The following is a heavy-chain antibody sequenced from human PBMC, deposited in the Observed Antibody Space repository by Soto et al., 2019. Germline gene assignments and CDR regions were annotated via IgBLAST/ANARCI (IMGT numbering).Heavy chain of an antibody. J-gene: IGHJ4*02. Sequence: GESLKISCKGSGYSFAGYWITWVRQKPGKGLEWMGRIDPSDSQTYYSPSFRGHVTISVTKSITTVFLQWSSLRASDTAMYYCARQIHDSDTGPNFQYYFDSWGQGTPVTVS. CDR1: GYSFAGYW. CDR3: ARQIHDSDTGPNFQYYFDS. V-gene: IGHV5-10-1*01. D-gene: IGHD5-18*01. CDR2: IDPSDSQT.